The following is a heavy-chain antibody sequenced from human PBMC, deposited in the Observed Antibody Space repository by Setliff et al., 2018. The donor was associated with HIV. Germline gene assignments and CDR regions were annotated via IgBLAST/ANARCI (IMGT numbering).Heavy chain of an antibody. V-gene: IGHV4-59*01. CDR1: GASISSYY. D-gene: IGHD3-22*01. CDR2: IYYNGGT. J-gene: IGHJ4*02. Sequence: TLSLTCKVSGASISSYYWSWVRQPPGKGMEWIGYIYYNGGTNYNPSLKSRVTMLVDTSENHFTLKLTSVTAADTAMYYCTRGIGGIGYYPDYWGQGTLVTVSS. CDR3: TRGIGGIGYYPDY.